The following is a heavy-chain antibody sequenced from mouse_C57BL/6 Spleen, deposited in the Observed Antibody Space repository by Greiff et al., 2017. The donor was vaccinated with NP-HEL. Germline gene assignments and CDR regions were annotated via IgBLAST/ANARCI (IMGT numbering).Heavy chain of an antibody. CDR2: LSYDGSN. CDR3: ARGIGYDDMDY. V-gene: IGHV3-6*01. J-gene: IGHJ4*01. Sequence: DVKLQEPGPGLVKPSPSLSLTCSVTGYSITSGYYWNWIRQFPGNKLEWMGYLSYDGSNNYNPSFKNRIPITPDTSKNQFCIKLTSETTEYTATDYGARGIGYDDMDYWGQGTSVTVSS. CDR1: GYSITSGYY.